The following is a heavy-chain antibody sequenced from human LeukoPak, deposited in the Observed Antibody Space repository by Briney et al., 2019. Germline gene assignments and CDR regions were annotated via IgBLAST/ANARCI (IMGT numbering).Heavy chain of an antibody. V-gene: IGHV3-21*01. Sequence: GGSLRLSCAASGFTFSSYSMNWVRQAPGKGLEWVSFISSSSSSSYIYYADSVKGRFTISRDSAKNSLYLQMNSLRAEDTAVYYCAKDAGLRSYYYYMDVWGKGTTVTISS. J-gene: IGHJ6*03. D-gene: IGHD5-12*01. CDR2: ISSSSSSSYI. CDR1: GFTFSSYS. CDR3: AKDAGLRSYYYYMDV.